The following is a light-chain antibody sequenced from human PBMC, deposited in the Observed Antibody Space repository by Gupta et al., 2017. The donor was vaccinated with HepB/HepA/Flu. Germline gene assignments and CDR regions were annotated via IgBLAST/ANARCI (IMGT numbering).Light chain of an antibody. CDR2: DVS. CDR3: CSYAGSYSWV. V-gene: IGLV2-11*01. J-gene: IGLJ3*02. Sequence: QSALTQPRSVSGSPGQSVTISCTGTSRDVGGYNYVSWYQQHPGKAPKLIIYDVSKWPLGVPNRFSGSKSGNTASLTISGLRAEDEADYYCCSYAGSYSWVFGGGTKVTVL. CDR1: SRDVGGYNY.